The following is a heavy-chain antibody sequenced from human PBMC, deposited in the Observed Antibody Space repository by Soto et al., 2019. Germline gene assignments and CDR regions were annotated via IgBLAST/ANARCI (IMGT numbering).Heavy chain of an antibody. D-gene: IGHD2-2*01. CDR3: ARISDCNITPLPFPTRFHMRGYYYYYGMDV. CDR2: ISAYNGNT. Sequence: QVRLVQSAAEVKKPGASVRVSCKASGYTFSNYGITWVRQAPGQGLEWMGWISAYNGNTHFAQKFQGRVTMTTDTPTTTAFMEMRGLRFDDTGLYFCARISDCNITPLPFPTRFHMRGYYYYYGMDVWGPGTTVTVSS. V-gene: IGHV1-18*01. J-gene: IGHJ6*02. CDR1: GYTFSNYG.